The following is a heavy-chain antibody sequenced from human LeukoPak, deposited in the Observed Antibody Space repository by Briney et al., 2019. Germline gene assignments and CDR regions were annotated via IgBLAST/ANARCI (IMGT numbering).Heavy chain of an antibody. Sequence: PSETLSLTCAVFGQSFSDHYWSWIRQPPGKGLEWIGEINHGGSTNYNPSLKSRVTISVDTSKNQFSLTLTSVTAADTAVYYCARGFGVPAAIDYWGQGTLVTVSS. CDR1: GQSFSDHY. CDR2: INHGGST. D-gene: IGHD2-2*01. V-gene: IGHV4-34*01. CDR3: ARGFGVPAAIDY. J-gene: IGHJ4*02.